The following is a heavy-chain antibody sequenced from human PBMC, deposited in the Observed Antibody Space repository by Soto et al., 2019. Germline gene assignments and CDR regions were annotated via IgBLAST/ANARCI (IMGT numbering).Heavy chain of an antibody. Sequence: GGSLRLSCAASGFTFSSYAMSWVRQAPGKGLEWVSAISGSGGSTYYADSEKGRFTISRDNSKKTLYLQMNSLRAEDTFVYYCAKDQEWLVLRGAFDIWGQGTMVTVSS. D-gene: IGHD6-19*01. J-gene: IGHJ3*02. V-gene: IGHV3-23*01. CDR2: ISGSGGST. CDR1: GFTFSSYA. CDR3: AKDQEWLVLRGAFDI.